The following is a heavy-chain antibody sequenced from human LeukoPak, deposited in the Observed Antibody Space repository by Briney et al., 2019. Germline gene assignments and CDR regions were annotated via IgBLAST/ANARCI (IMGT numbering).Heavy chain of an antibody. CDR1: GFTFSSYA. V-gene: IGHV3-23*01. D-gene: IGHD4-17*01. CDR2: ISGSGGNT. Sequence: GGSLRLSCAASGFTFSSYAMSWVRQAPGKGLEWVSSISGSGGNTYYADSVKGRFTISRDNSKNTLYLQMNSLRAEDTAVYYCARAISWNDYGDYGLDYWGQGTLVTVSS. CDR3: ARAISWNDYGDYGLDY. J-gene: IGHJ4*02.